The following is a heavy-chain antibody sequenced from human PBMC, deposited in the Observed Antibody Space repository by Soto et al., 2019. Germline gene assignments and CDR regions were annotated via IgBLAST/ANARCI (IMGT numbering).Heavy chain of an antibody. CDR3: ARAGSSRGLWLGPDY. J-gene: IGHJ4*02. Sequence: GGSLRLSCAASGFTFSGYAMHCVRQAPGKGLEWVAVISGDGTNKHYADSVRGRFTISRDNSKNTLNLQMDSLRPEDTAVYYCARAGSSRGLWLGPDYWGQGTQVTVSS. D-gene: IGHD5-18*01. CDR2: ISGDGTNK. CDR1: GFTFSGYA. V-gene: IGHV3-30-3*01.